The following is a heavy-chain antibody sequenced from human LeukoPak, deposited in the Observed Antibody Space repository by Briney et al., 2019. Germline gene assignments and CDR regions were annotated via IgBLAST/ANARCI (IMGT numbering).Heavy chain of an antibody. CDR2: IFHTGST. CDR3: ARVRARNRDGYTT. Sequence: SETLSLTCYVSNGSITTYYWTWVRQPPGKGLEWIGQIFHTGSTNYNPSLKSRLTISLDPSKNLFSLKLKSVSPADTAIYYCARVRARNRDGYTTWGLGTLVTVSS. D-gene: IGHD3-16*01. V-gene: IGHV4-59*01. J-gene: IGHJ5*02. CDR1: NGSITTYY.